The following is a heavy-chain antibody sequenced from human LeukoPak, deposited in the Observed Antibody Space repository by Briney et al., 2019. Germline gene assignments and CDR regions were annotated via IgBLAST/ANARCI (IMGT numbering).Heavy chain of an antibody. CDR2: IYYSGST. CDR3: ARAYLGYCSSTSCPAGWFDP. Sequence: SETLSLTCTVSGGSISSYYWSWIRQPPGKGLEWIGYIYYSGSTYYNPSLKSRVTISVDTSKNQFSLKLSSVTAADTAVYYCARAYLGYCSSTSCPAGWFDPWGQGTLVTVSS. J-gene: IGHJ5*02. CDR1: GGSISSYY. D-gene: IGHD2-2*01. V-gene: IGHV4-59*12.